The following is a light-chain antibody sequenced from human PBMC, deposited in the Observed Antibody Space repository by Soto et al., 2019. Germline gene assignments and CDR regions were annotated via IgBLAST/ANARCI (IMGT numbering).Light chain of an antibody. Sequence: DIQMTQSPSTLPASVRDTVTITCRARQRFSHWLAWYQQQPGKAPKFLIYKASTLESGVPSGFSGSGSGTEFTLTISSLQPEELASYSSQQYNSDSWTFGQGTKVEIK. J-gene: IGKJ1*01. CDR3: QQYNSDSWT. V-gene: IGKV1-5*03. CDR1: QRFSHW. CDR2: KAS.